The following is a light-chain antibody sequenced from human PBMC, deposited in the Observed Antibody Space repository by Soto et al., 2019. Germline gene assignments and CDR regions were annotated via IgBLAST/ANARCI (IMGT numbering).Light chain of an antibody. Sequence: DIQMTQSPSSLSASVGDRVTITCRARQTISSWVAWDQQKRGKAPKLLIYKASTLKSGVPSRFSGSGSGTEFTLTISSLQPDDFATYYCQHYNSYSEAFGPGTKVDIK. J-gene: IGKJ1*01. CDR3: QHYNSYSEA. CDR2: KAS. V-gene: IGKV1-5*03. CDR1: QTISSW.